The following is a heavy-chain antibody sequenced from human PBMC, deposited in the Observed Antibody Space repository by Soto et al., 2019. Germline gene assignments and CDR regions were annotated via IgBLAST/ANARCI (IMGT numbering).Heavy chain of an antibody. D-gene: IGHD6-6*01. V-gene: IGHV4-59*01. J-gene: IGHJ5*02. CDR2: SYYSGST. Sequence: XETLARTITVSGGSISSYYRSWIRQPPGKGLEWIGYSYYSGSTNYNPSLKSRVTISVDTSKNQFSLKLSSVTAADTAVYYCARGGKVWYRSSSRGLFDTWGQGTLVTVSS. CDR3: ARGGKVWYRSSSRGLFDT. CDR1: GGSISSYY.